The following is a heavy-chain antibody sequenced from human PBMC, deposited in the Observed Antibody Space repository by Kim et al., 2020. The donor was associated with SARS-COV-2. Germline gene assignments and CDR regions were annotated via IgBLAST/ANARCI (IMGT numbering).Heavy chain of an antibody. Sequence: SETLSLTCTISGGSISSSTYSWNWFRQPPGDELEWIGGIDPSGTTYYNPSLKSRVTLSVETSRNQFSLKLSSVTAADTAVFYCTRPRSGSSWFDYWGQGT. D-gene: IGHD6-13*01. V-gene: IGHV4-39*01. J-gene: IGHJ4*02. CDR2: IDPSGTT. CDR1: GGSISSSTYS. CDR3: TRPRSGSSWFDY.